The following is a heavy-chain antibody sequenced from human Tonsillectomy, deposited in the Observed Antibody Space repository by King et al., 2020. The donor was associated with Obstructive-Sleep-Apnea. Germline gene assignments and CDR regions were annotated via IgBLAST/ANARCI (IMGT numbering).Heavy chain of an antibody. CDR2: IYSGGST. CDR1: GFTGSSNY. V-gene: IGHV3-66*01. CDR3: ARDVQIAARGN. J-gene: IGHJ4*02. Sequence: VQLVESGGGLVQPGGSLRLSCAASGFTGSSNYVSWVRQAPGKGLGWVSGIYSGGSTYYADPVKGLFPISRDNSKNTLFLQMDSPRAEDTAVYYCARDVQIAARGNWGQGTLVTVSS. D-gene: IGHD6-6*01.